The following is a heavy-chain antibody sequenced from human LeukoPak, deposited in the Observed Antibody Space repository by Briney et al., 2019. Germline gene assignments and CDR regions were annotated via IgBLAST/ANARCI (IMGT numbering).Heavy chain of an antibody. D-gene: IGHD3-10*01. CDR1: GFTLSSYA. CDR3: AKVGGSGSYYNTFDY. V-gene: IGHV3-23*01. J-gene: IGHJ4*02. Sequence: GGSLRLSCAASGFTLSSYAMSWVRQAPGKGLEWVSAMSGSGGTTYYADSVKGRFTISRDNSKNTLYLQMNSLRAEDTAVYYCAKVGGSGSYYNTFDYWGQGTLVTVSS. CDR2: MSGSGGTT.